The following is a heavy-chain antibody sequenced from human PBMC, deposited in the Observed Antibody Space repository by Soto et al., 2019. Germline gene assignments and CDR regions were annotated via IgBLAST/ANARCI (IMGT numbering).Heavy chain of an antibody. J-gene: IGHJ4*02. D-gene: IGHD2-15*01. Sequence: QVQLVQSGAEVKKPGSSVKVSCKSSGGTFSSYSISWVRQAPGQVHEWMGRIIPILGLANYAQKFQGRVTISADKSTSTVYMDLSSLRSVDTAVYYCASPMNCSGGSCYFSYFDYWCQGTLVTFSS. CDR3: ASPMNCSGGSCYFSYFDY. V-gene: IGHV1-69*02. CDR1: GGTFSSYS. CDR2: IIPILGLA.